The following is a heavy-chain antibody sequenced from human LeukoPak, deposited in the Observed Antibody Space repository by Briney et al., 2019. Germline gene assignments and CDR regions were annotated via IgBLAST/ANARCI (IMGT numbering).Heavy chain of an antibody. D-gene: IGHD3-10*01. CDR2: INHSGST. Sequence: SETLSLTCAVYGGSFSGYYWSWIRQPPGKGLEWIGEINHSGSTNYNPPLKSRVTISVDTSKNQFSLKLSSVTAADTAVYYCARHFRHYYGSGSYYRHGYFDYWGQGTLVTVSS. J-gene: IGHJ4*02. CDR1: GGSFSGYY. V-gene: IGHV4-34*01. CDR3: ARHFRHYYGSGSYYRHGYFDY.